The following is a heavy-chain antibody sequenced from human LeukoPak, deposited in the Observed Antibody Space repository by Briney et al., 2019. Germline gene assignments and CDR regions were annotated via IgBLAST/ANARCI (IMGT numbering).Heavy chain of an antibody. J-gene: IGHJ4*02. V-gene: IGHV4-59*06. CDR2: IYYSGST. D-gene: IGHD3-10*01. Sequence: PSETLSLTCTVSGGSISSYYWSWIRQAPGKGLEWIGYIYYSGSTYYNPSLKSRVTISVDTSKNQFSLKLSSVTAADTAVYYCARAKMVRGVPPLDYWGQGTLVTVSS. CDR1: GGSISSYY. CDR3: ARAKMVRGVPPLDY.